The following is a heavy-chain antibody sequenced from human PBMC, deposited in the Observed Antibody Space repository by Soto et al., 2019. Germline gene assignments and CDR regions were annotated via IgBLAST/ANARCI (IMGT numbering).Heavy chain of an antibody. CDR3: ARDMTRTVVPYFDF. J-gene: IGHJ4*02. CDR1: GGTSSNYV. V-gene: IGHV1-69*06. Sequence: SVKVSCKASGGTSSNYVVNWVRQAPGQGLEWMGRIIPISGAANYAQKFQGRVTITADKSTSTSYMELSSLRSEDTAVYYCARDMTRTVVPYFDFWGQGTLVTVSS. D-gene: IGHD1-7*01. CDR2: IIPISGAA.